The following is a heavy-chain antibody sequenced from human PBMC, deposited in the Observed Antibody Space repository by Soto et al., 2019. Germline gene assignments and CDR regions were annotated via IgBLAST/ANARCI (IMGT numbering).Heavy chain of an antibody. CDR1: GGSISSGGYY. CDR2: IYYSGST. Sequence: QVQLQESGPGLVKPSQTLSLTCTVSGGSISSGGYYWSWIRQHPGKGLEWIGYIYYSGSTYYNPSSRSRVTISVDTSKNQFSLKRSSVTAADTAVYYCARAYGSGYMDVWGQGTTVTVSS. J-gene: IGHJ6*02. D-gene: IGHD3-10*01. V-gene: IGHV4-31*03. CDR3: ARAYGSGYMDV.